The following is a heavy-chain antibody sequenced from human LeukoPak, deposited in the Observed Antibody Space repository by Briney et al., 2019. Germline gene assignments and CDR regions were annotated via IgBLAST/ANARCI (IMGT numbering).Heavy chain of an antibody. CDR3: ARGLYSSSEGGYYFDY. Sequence: ASVKVFCKASGYTFTSYGISWVRQAPGQGLEWMGWISAYNGNTNYAQKFQGRVTMTRDTSTSTVYMELSSLRSEDTAVYYCARGLYSSSEGGYYFDYWGQGTLVTVSS. J-gene: IGHJ4*02. V-gene: IGHV1-18*01. CDR1: GYTFTSYG. CDR2: ISAYNGNT. D-gene: IGHD6-6*01.